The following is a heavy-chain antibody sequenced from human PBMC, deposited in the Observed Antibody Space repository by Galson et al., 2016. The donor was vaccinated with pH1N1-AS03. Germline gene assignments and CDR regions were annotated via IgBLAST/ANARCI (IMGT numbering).Heavy chain of an antibody. CDR2: IFYSGST. V-gene: IGHV4-31*03. D-gene: IGHD4/OR15-4a*01. CDR3: ARGGVMVPTNLEALDI. CDR1: GDSISNGYYY. Sequence: TLSLTCTVSGDSISNGYYYWSWFRQHPGKGLEWIGYIFYSGSTSYNPSLKSRLTTSLDTSKNQFSLKLNSVTAADSALYFCARGGVMVPTNLEALDIWGQGTMVTVSS. J-gene: IGHJ3*02.